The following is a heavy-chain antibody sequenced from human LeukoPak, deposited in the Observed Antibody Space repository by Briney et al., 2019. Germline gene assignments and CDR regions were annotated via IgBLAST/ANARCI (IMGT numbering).Heavy chain of an antibody. D-gene: IGHD6-13*01. CDR1: GYTFTGYY. J-gene: IGHJ6*02. CDR3: ARDTAAGKMVSNYGMDV. Sequence: ASVKVSCKASGYTFTGYYMHWVRQAPGQGLEWMGWINPNSGGTNYAQKFQGWVTMTRDTSISTAYMELSRLRPDDTAVYYCARDTAAGKMVSNYGMDVWGQGTTVTVSS. CDR2: INPNSGGT. V-gene: IGHV1-2*04.